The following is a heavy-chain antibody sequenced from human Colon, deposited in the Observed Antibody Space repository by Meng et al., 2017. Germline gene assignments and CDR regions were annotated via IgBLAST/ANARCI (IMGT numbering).Heavy chain of an antibody. J-gene: IGHJ5*01. CDR1: GYTFTSSD. CDR3: ARTAMLDS. CDR2: MNPNNGNT. Sequence: HVQLVQSGAEGRKPGASVKVTCKASGYTFTSSDINWVRQATGRGLEWLGWMNPNNGNTGSAQKFQGRVSMTRDTSIGTAYMELSGLTSEDTAVYYCARTAMLDSWGQGTLVTVSS. D-gene: IGHD2-2*01. V-gene: IGHV1-8*01.